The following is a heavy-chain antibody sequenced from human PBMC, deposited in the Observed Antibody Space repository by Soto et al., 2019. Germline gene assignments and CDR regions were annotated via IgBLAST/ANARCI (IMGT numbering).Heavy chain of an antibody. V-gene: IGHV3-21*01. D-gene: IGHD3-9*01. CDR2: ISSSSSYI. CDR3: ASSIVGLTGPTFHYYMDV. CDR1: GFTFSSYS. Sequence: GGSLRLSCAASGFTFSSYSMNWVRQAPGKGLEWVSSISSSSSYIYYADSVKGRFTISRDNAKNSLYLQMNSLRAEDTAVYYCASSIVGLTGPTFHYYMDVWGKGTTVTVSS. J-gene: IGHJ6*03.